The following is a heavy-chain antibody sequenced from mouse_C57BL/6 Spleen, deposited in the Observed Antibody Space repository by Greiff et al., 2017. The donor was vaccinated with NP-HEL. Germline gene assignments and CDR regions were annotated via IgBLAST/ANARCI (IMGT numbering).Heavy chain of an antibody. D-gene: IGHD1-3*01. Sequence: QVQLQQPGAELVKPGASVKLSCKASGYTFTSYWMHWVKQRPGQGLEWIGMIHPNSGSTNYNEKFTSKATLTVDKSSSTAYMQLSSLTSEYSAVYYCARISLGDGPYNHYAMDYWGQGTSVTVSS. J-gene: IGHJ4*01. CDR1: GYTFTSYW. CDR3: ARISLGDGPYNHYAMDY. CDR2: IHPNSGST. V-gene: IGHV1-64*01.